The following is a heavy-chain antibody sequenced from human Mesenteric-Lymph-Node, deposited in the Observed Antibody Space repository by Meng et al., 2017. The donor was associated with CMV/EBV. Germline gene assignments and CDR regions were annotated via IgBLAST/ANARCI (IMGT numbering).Heavy chain of an antibody. CDR3: AKIDFWSGLDGMDV. Sequence: GESLKISCAASGFTFSSYAMSWVRQAPGKGLEWVSGIRHSGEKAYYADSVKGRFTISRDNVKNTLSLQMDSLRAEDTAVYYCAKIDFWSGLDGMDVWGQGTTVTVSS. CDR2: IRHSGEKA. J-gene: IGHJ6*02. V-gene: IGHV3-23*01. CDR1: GFTFSSYA. D-gene: IGHD3-3*01.